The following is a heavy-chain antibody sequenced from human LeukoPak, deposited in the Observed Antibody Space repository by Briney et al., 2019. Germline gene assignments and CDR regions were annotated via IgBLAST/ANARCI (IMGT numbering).Heavy chain of an antibody. D-gene: IGHD1-1*01. CDR3: ARHLSGTTMSHYFDF. J-gene: IGHJ4*02. CDR1: GDSISSGRNY. Sequence: SETLSLTCSVSGDSISSGRNYWGWIRQSPGKGLEWIASIYSSGNTHSNPSLKSRVSISVDTSKNQVSLKLYSVTASDAAIYYCARHLSGTTMSHYFDFWGQGTLVTVSS. V-gene: IGHV4-39*01. CDR2: IYSSGNT.